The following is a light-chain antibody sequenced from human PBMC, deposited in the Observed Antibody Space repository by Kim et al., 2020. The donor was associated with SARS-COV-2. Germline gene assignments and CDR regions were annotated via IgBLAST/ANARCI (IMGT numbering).Light chain of an antibody. Sequence: QSALTQPPSASGSPGQSVTISCTGTSSDVGAYNFVSWYQQHPGKAPKLIIYDVNKRPSGVPDRFSGSKSGNTASLTVSGLQAEDEADYYSSSWGGGNNYVFGTGTKVTVL. CDR1: SSDVGAYNF. CDR2: DVN. V-gene: IGLV2-8*01. CDR3: SSWGGGNNYV. J-gene: IGLJ1*01.